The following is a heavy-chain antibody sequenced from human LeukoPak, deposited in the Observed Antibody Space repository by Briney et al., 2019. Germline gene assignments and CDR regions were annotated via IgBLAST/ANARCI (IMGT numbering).Heavy chain of an antibody. J-gene: IGHJ4*02. Sequence: GGSLRLSCAASGFTFSSYSMNWVRQAPGKGLEWVAFIRYHGSDKYYADSVKGRFTISRDNSKNTLYLQMNSLRPEDTSVYFCARSPTSWYFDYWGQGTLVTVSS. V-gene: IGHV3-30*02. CDR2: IRYHGSDK. CDR3: ARSPTSWYFDY. CDR1: GFTFSSYS. D-gene: IGHD2-2*01.